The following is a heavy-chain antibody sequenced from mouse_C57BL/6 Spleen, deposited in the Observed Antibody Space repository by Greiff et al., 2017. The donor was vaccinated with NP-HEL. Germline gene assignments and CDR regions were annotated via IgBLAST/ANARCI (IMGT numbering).Heavy chain of an antibody. D-gene: IGHD1-1*01. CDR1: GFTFSSYA. J-gene: IGHJ2*01. V-gene: IGHV5-4*01. CDR2: ISDGGSYT. Sequence: DVMLVESGGGLVKPGGSLKLSCAASGFTFSSYAMSWVRQTPEKRLEWVATISDGGSYTYYPDNVKGRFTISRDNAKNNLSLQMSHLKSEDTAMYYCARDRGYGSSLFDYWGQGTTLTVSS. CDR3: ARDRGYGSSLFDY.